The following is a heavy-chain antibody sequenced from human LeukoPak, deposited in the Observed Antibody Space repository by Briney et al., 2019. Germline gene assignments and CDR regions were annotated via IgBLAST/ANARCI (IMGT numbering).Heavy chain of an antibody. V-gene: IGHV1-18*01. J-gene: IGHJ2*01. Sequence: ASVKVSCKASGYTVSSYGITWVGQAPGQGLEWLGWINAYNGNTKYAEKLQGRVTVTTDTSTSTAYMELKGLRTDHPAGYYCARFVGGRNFFWYFDLWGRGTLLTVSS. CDR1: GYTVSSYG. CDR3: ARFVGGRNFFWYFDL. CDR2: INAYNGNT. D-gene: IGHD3-16*01.